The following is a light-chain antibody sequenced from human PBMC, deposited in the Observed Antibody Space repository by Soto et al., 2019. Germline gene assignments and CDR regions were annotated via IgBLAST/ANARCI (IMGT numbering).Light chain of an antibody. Sequence: DIQMTQSPSSLSASLGDRVTITCRASQSIRSWLAWYQQKPGKASKLLIYDASSLESGVPSRCSGSGSGTEFTLTISSLQPDDFATYYCQQYNSYWTFGQGTKVDI. CDR3: QQYNSYWT. J-gene: IGKJ1*01. CDR1: QSIRSW. CDR2: DAS. V-gene: IGKV1-5*01.